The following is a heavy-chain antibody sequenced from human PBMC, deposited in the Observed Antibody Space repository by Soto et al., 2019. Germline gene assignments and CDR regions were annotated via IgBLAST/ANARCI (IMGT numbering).Heavy chain of an antibody. CDR2: ISAYNGNT. V-gene: IGHV1-18*01. CDR3: ARVVAVAGTDWFDP. D-gene: IGHD6-19*01. J-gene: IGHJ5*02. CDR1: GYTFTSYG. Sequence: ASVKVSCKASGYTFTSYGVGWVRQAPGQGLEWMGWISAYNGNTNYAQKLQGRVTMTTDTSTSTAYMELRSLRSDDTAVYYCARVVAVAGTDWFDPWGQGTLVTVSS.